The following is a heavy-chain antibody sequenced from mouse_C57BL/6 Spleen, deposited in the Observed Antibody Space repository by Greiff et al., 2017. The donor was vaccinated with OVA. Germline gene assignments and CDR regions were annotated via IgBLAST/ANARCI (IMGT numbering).Heavy chain of an antibody. D-gene: IGHD2-4*01. CDR3: ARNYDHDDRPHYYFDY. J-gene: IGHJ2*01. V-gene: IGHV2-9-1*01. CDR1: GFSLTSYA. CDR2: IWTGGGT. Sequence: QVQLKESGPGLVAPSQSLSITCTVSGFSLTSYAISWVRQPPGKGLEWLGVIWTGGGTNYNSALKSRLSISKDNSKSQVFLKMNSLQTDDTARYYCARNYDHDDRPHYYFDYWGQGTTLTVSS.